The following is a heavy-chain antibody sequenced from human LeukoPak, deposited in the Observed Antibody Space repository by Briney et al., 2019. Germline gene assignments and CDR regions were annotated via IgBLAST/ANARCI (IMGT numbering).Heavy chain of an antibody. CDR3: ARLYSSSLGRVFDY. CDR2: IYYSGST. V-gene: IGHV4-59*01. J-gene: IGHJ4*02. CDR1: GGSISSYY. D-gene: IGHD6-13*01. Sequence: PSETLSLTCTVSGGSISSYYWSWIRQPPGKGLERIGYIYYSGSTNYNPSLKSRVTISVDTSKNQFSLKLSSVTAADTAVYYCARLYSSSLGRVFDYWGQGTLVTVSS.